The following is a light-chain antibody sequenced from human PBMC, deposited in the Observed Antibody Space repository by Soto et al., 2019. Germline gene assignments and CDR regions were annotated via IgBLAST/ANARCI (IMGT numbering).Light chain of an antibody. CDR2: ATS. J-gene: IGKJ5*01. V-gene: IGKV1-39*01. CDR1: QSISNY. Sequence: DIQMTQSPSSLSASVGARVTINCRPSQSISNYLNWYQQKPGKAPKLLIYATSTLESGVPSRFSGSGSGTDFTLTISSLQPEDFATYHCQQGYTTPITFGQGTRLEI. CDR3: QQGYTTPIT.